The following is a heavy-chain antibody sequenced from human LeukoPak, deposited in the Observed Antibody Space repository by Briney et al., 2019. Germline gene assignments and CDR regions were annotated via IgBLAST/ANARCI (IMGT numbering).Heavy chain of an antibody. V-gene: IGHV1-18*01. CDR1: GYTFTSYG. J-gene: IGHJ5*02. CDR2: ISAYNGNT. Sequence: EASVKVSCKASGYTFTSYGISWVRQAPGQGLEWMGWISAYNGNTNYAQKLQGRVTMTTDTSTSTAYMELRSLRSDDTAVYYCAREYCGGDCYSPLYNWFDPWGQGTLVTVSS. D-gene: IGHD2-21*02. CDR3: AREYCGGDCYSPLYNWFDP.